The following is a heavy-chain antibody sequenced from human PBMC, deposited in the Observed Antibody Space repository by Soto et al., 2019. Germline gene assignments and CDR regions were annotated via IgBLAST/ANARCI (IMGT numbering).Heavy chain of an antibody. Sequence: QLQLQESGSGLVKPSQTLSLTCAVSGGSISSGGYSWSWIRQPPGKGLEWIGYIYHSGSTYYNPSLKSRVTISVDRSKNQFSLKLSSVTAADTAVYYCAREGYSGYDSPGYFDYRGQGTLVTVSS. J-gene: IGHJ4*02. CDR2: IYHSGST. V-gene: IGHV4-30-2*01. CDR3: AREGYSGYDSPGYFDY. CDR1: GGSISSGGYS. D-gene: IGHD5-12*01.